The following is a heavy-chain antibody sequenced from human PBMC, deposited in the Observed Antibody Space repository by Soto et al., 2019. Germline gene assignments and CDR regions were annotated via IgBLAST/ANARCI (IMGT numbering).Heavy chain of an antibody. CDR1: GFTFSSYE. J-gene: IGHJ4*02. V-gene: IGHV3-48*03. CDR3: ARDSPVTRDLDSSGYDY. Sequence: GGSLRLSCAASGFTFSSYEMNWVRQAPGKGLEWVSYISSSGSTIYYADSVKGRFTISRDNAKNSLYLQMNSLRAEDTAVYYCARDSPVTRDLDSSGYDYWGQGTLVTVSS. CDR2: ISSSGSTI. D-gene: IGHD3-22*01.